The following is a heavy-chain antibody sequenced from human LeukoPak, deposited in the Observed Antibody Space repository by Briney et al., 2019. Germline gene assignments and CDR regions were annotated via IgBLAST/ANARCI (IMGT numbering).Heavy chain of an antibody. CDR1: GGTFSSYA. D-gene: IGHD2-15*01. Sequence: AAVNVSCKASGGTFSSYAISWVRQAPGQGLEWMGGIIPIIGTANYAQKFQGRVTITADESTSTAYMELSSLRSEDTAVYYCARDSGPGSGGSWYPCYGMDVWGQGTTVTVSS. J-gene: IGHJ6*02. CDR3: ARDSGPGSGGSWYPCYGMDV. V-gene: IGHV1-69*13. CDR2: IIPIIGTA.